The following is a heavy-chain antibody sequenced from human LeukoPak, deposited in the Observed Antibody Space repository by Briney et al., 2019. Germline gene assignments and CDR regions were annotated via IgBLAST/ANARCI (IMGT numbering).Heavy chain of an antibody. J-gene: IGHJ4*02. Sequence: PSETLSLTRTVSGGSISSYYWSWIRQPPGKGLEWIGYIYYSGSTNYNPSLKSRVTISVDTSKNQFSLKLSSVTAADTAVYYCARGGQSHYFDYWGQGTLVTVSS. CDR1: GGSISSYY. CDR2: IYYSGST. CDR3: ARGGQSHYFDY. V-gene: IGHV4-59*01.